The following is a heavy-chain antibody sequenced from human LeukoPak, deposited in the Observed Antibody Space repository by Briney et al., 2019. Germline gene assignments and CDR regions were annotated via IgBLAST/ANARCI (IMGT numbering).Heavy chain of an antibody. Sequence: SETLSLTCTVSGGSISSSSYYWGWIRQPPGTGLEWIGSIYYSGSTYYNPSLKSRVTISVDTSKNQFSLKLSSVTAADTAVYYCAREYGSGSEFDPWGQGTLVTVSS. J-gene: IGHJ5*02. CDR2: IYYSGST. D-gene: IGHD3-10*01. CDR3: AREYGSGSEFDP. V-gene: IGHV4-39*07. CDR1: GGSISSSSYY.